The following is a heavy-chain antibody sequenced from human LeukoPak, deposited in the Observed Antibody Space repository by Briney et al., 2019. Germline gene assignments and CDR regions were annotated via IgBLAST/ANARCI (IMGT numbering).Heavy chain of an antibody. CDR1: GFTFSSYG. D-gene: IGHD6-13*01. CDR2: ISYDGSNK. V-gene: IGHV3-30*18. CDR3: AKDGGSSWIDY. Sequence: GRSLRLSCAASGFTFSSYGMHWVRQAPGKGLEWVAVISYDGSNKYYADSVKGRFTISRDNSKSTLYLQMNSLRAEDTAVYYCAKDGGSSWIDYWGQGTLVTVSS. J-gene: IGHJ4*02.